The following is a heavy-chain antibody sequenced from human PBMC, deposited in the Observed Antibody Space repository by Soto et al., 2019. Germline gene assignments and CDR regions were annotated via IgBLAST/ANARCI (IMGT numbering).Heavy chain of an antibody. V-gene: IGHV1-69*13. CDR1: GGTFSSYA. Sequence: ASVKVSCKASGGTFSSYAISWVRQAPGQGLEWMGGIIPIFGTANYAQKFQGRVTITADESTSTAYMELSSLRSEDTAVYYCARSQGDYVPAPDQLYYYYGMDVWGQGTTVTVSS. CDR3: ARSQGDYVPAPDQLYYYYGMDV. D-gene: IGHD4-17*01. CDR2: IIPIFGTA. J-gene: IGHJ6*02.